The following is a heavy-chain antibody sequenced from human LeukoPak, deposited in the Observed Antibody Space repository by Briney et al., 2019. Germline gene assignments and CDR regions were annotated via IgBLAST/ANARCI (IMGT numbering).Heavy chain of an antibody. CDR2: INVGSGYT. V-gene: IGHV1-3*01. J-gene: IGHJ4*02. D-gene: IGHD3-22*01. CDR1: GYSFTNYP. Sequence: ASVKVSCKTSGYSFTNYPMHWVREAPGQRLEWMGWINVGSGYTKYSQKFQGRVTMTEDTSTDTAYMELSSLRSEDTAVYYCATDPGYYYDSSGYYYGDYWGQGTLVTVSS. CDR3: ATDPGYYYDSSGYYYGDY.